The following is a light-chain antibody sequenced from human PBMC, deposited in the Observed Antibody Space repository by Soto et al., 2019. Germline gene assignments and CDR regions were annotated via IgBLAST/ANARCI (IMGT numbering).Light chain of an antibody. V-gene: IGKV1-33*01. CDR3: QQRSNWPPWT. Sequence: DVQMTQSPSSLSASVGDRVTITCQASQDITNFLNWYQQKPGKAPNLLIYDASNLETGVPSRFSGSGSGTEFTLTISSLEPEDFAVYYCQQRSNWPPWTFGQGTKVDI. CDR1: QDITNF. J-gene: IGKJ1*01. CDR2: DAS.